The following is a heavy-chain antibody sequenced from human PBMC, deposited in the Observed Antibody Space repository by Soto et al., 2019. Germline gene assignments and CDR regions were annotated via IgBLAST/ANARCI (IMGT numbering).Heavy chain of an antibody. CDR2: FNPMSGST. Sequence: QVQLVQSGAEVKKPGASVKISCKTSGYIFINYYIHWVRQAPGQGLEWVALFNPMSGSTNYARKFEGRVTVTSDTSTRTGYMELSSLISEDTAVYYCARDLAAADYWGQGTLVTISS. J-gene: IGHJ4*02. D-gene: IGHD6-13*01. CDR3: ARDLAAADY. CDR1: GYIFINYY. V-gene: IGHV1-46*01.